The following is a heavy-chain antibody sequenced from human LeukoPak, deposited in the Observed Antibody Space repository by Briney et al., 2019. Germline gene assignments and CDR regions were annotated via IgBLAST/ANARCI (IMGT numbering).Heavy chain of an antibody. V-gene: IGHV4-39*01. CDR1: GRSISSSSYY. CDR3: AKHKCQTETTNYFDY. CDR2: IYYSGRT. J-gene: IGHJ4*02. Sequence: AAETETHLCTVPGRSISSSSYYGRWIRQPPGKGLEWIGSIYYSGRTYYNPSLKSRVTISVDTSKNQFSLKLSSVTAADTAVYDCAKHKCQTETTNYFDYWGQGTPGTGSS. D-gene: IGHD4-17*01.